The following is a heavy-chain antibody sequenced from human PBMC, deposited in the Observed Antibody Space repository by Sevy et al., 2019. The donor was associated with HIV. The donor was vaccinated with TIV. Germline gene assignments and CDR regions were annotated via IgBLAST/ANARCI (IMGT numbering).Heavy chain of an antibody. D-gene: IGHD6-19*01. J-gene: IGHJ4*02. CDR2: IKEDGSEQ. CDR3: TKFYGTGSYVDY. CDR1: GLTFSSYW. V-gene: IGHV3-7*01. Sequence: GGSLRLSCAASGLTFSSYWMSWVRQAPGKGLERVANIKEDGSEQYYVDSVKGRFTVSRDNAKHSLYLQMNSLRAEDTAVYYCTKFYGTGSYVDYWGQGTLVTVSS.